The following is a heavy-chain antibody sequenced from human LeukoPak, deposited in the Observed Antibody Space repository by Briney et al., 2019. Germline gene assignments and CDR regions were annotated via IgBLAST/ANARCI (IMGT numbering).Heavy chain of an antibody. J-gene: IGHJ4*02. CDR3: ARRGNYFVSSGF. CDR1: GGSISSSNW. D-gene: IGHD3-22*01. V-gene: IGHV4-4*02. Sequence: SETLSPTCAVSGGSISSSNWWIWFRQPPGKGLEWIGEIDHTGSTPYNSSLKSRVTLSLDKSRNQSSLRLDFLTAAAPAVFYCARRGNYFVSSGFWGQGTLATVYS. CDR2: IDHTGST.